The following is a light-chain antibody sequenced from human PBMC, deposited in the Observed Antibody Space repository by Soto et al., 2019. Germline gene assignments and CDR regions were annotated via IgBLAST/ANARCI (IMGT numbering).Light chain of an antibody. CDR3: CSYVGSYTVV. Sequence: QSALTQPASVSGSPGQSITISCTGTSSDVGSYNLVSWYQQHPGKAPKLMIYEVRKRPSWVSNRFSGSKSGNTASLTISGLQAEDEADYYCCSYVGSYTVVFGGGTKVTVL. V-gene: IGLV2-23*02. CDR2: EVR. CDR1: SSDVGSYNL. J-gene: IGLJ2*01.